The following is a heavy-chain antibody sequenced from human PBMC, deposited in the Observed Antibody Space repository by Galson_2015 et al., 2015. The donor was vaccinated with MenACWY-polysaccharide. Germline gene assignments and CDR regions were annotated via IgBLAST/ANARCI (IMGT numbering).Heavy chain of an antibody. D-gene: IGHD3-3*01. CDR2: IRYDGSKK. Sequence: SLRLSCAASGFTFGNYAMHWVRQAPGKGLEWVSFIRYDGSKKYYADSVKGRFTISRDNSRNTLYLQMNSLRAEDTALYYCAKAETYDFRSGHDDYWGQGTLVTVSS. CDR3: AKAETYDFRSGHDDY. V-gene: IGHV3-30*02. CDR1: GFTFGNYA. J-gene: IGHJ4*02.